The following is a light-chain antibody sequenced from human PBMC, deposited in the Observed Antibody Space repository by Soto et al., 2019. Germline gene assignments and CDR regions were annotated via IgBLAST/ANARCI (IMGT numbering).Light chain of an antibody. CDR2: GNS. CDR3: CSYAGTSTFV. CDR1: SSNIGAGYD. J-gene: IGLJ1*01. V-gene: IGLV1-40*01. Sequence: QLVLTQPPSVSGAPGQRVTISCTGSSSNIGAGYDVHWYQQLPGTAPKLLIYGNSNRPSGVPDRFSGSKSGTSASLAITGLQAEDEADYYCCSYAGTSTFVFGIGTKVTVL.